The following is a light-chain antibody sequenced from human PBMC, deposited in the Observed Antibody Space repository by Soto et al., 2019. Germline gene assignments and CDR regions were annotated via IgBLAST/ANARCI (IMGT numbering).Light chain of an antibody. CDR1: QSVTSSY. V-gene: IGKV3-20*01. CDR2: GAS. CDR3: QQYGSSPPHT. J-gene: IGKJ2*01. Sequence: EIVLTQSPGTLSLSPGERATLSCRASQSVTSSYLAWYQQKPGQAPRLLIYGASSRVARVPDRFSGSGSGTHFTLTISRLEPEDFAVYYCQQYGSSPPHTFGQGTKLEI.